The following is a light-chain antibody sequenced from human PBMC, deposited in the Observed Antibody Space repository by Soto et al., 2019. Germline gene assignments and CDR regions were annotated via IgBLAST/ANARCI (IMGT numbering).Light chain of an antibody. CDR1: QGISSY. V-gene: IGKV1-9*01. J-gene: IGKJ1*01. Sequence: DIQRTQSPSSLSASVGDRVTITCRASQGISSYLAWYQQKPGKAPKLLIYAASTLQSGVPSRFSGSGSGTEFTLTISSLQPDDFATYYCQHFNSYPWTFGQGTKVDI. CDR2: AAS. CDR3: QHFNSYPWT.